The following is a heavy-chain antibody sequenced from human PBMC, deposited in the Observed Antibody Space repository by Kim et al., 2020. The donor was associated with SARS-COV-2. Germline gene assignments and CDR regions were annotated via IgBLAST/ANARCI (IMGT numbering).Heavy chain of an antibody. D-gene: IGHD6-19*01. J-gene: IGHJ4*02. Sequence: VRGRFPVSRDNSNNTLYLQMTSLCAEDTAVYYCATHRDLYSSGWCSSFDYWGQGTLVTVSS. CDR3: ATHRDLYSSGWCSSFDY. V-gene: IGHV3-30*06.